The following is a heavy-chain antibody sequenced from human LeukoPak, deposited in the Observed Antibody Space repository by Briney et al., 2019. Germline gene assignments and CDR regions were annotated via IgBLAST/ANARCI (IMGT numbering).Heavy chain of an antibody. D-gene: IGHD1-1*01. CDR1: GFIFGAYA. V-gene: IGHV3-30*04. J-gene: IGHJ4*02. CDR2: ISYDGSNK. CDR3: TRDAGTDGTYFDY. Sequence: AGGSLRLSCAASGFIFGAYALHWVRQAPGKGLEWVAVISYDGSNKYYVDSVKGRITISRDKSKNTVYLQMNSLRVEDTAAYYCTRDAGTDGTYFDYWGQGTLVTVSS.